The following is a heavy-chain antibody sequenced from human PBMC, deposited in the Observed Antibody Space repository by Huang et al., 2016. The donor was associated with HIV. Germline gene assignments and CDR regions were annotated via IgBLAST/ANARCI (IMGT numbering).Heavy chain of an antibody. J-gene: IGHJ4*02. V-gene: IGHV3-74*01. CDR2: INSDGSSS. D-gene: IGHD3-22*01. Sequence: EVQLVESGGGLVQPGGSLRLSCAASGFTFSSYWMHWVRQAPGEGLVWVSRINSDGSSSGYAASVKGRFTISRDNAKNTLYLQMNSLRAEDTAVYYCVRDPRIQSWLNYFDYCGQGTLVSVSS. CDR1: GFTFSSYW. CDR3: VRDPRIQSWLNYFDY.